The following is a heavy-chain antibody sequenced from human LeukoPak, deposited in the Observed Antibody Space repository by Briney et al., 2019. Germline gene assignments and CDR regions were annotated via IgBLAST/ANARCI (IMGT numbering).Heavy chain of an antibody. Sequence: SQTLSFTCTVSGGSISSGDYYWRWIRQPPGTGLEWIGYIYYSGSTYYNPSLKSRVTISVDTSKNQFSLKLSSVTAADTAVYYCARSDRDYGSGSYYTPSLEYWGQGTLVTVSS. J-gene: IGHJ4*02. D-gene: IGHD3-10*01. CDR2: IYYSGST. V-gene: IGHV4-30-4*01. CDR1: GGSISSGDYY. CDR3: ARSDRDYGSGSYYTPSLEY.